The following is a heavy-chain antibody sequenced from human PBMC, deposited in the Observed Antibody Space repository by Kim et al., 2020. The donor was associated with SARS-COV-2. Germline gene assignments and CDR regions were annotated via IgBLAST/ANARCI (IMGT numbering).Heavy chain of an antibody. D-gene: IGHD3-10*01. V-gene: IGHV1-3*01. CDR3: AREGSGSYNWLDP. Sequence: YPQHFKGGVTIRRDNSATTAYMGLSSLTSKDTAVYYCAREGSGSYNWLDPWGQGTLVTVSS. J-gene: IGHJ5*02.